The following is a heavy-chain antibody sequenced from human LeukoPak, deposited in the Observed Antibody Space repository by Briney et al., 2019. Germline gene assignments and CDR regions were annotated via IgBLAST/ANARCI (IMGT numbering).Heavy chain of an antibody. CDR1: GGSISSYY. V-gene: IGHV4-59*01. J-gene: IGHJ3*02. CDR2: IYYSGST. CDR3: ARDLRGDYGAFDI. D-gene: IGHD4-17*01. Sequence: SETLSLTCTVSGGSISSYYWSWIRQPPGKGLEWIGYIYYSGSTNYNPSLKSRVTISVDTSKNQFSLKLSSVTAADTAVYYCARDLRGDYGAFDIWGQGTTVTVSS.